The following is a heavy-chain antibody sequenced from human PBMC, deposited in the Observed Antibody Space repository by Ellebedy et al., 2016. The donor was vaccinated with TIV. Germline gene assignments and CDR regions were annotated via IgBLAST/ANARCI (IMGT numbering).Heavy chain of an antibody. CDR2: IYSGGST. J-gene: IGHJ5*02. CDR3: ARGAAFDP. D-gene: IGHD6-25*01. V-gene: IGHV3-53*01. CDR1: GFNVNGNY. Sequence: PGGSLRLSCLVSGFNVNGNYMSWVRQAPGKGLEWVSVIYSGGSTYYADSVEGRFTISRDNFRNTLYLQMNSLGVEDTAVYYCARGAAFDPWGQGTLVTVSS.